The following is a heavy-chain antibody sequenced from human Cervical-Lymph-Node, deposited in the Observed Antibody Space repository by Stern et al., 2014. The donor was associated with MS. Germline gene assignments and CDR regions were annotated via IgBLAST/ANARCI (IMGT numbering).Heavy chain of an antibody. D-gene: IGHD5-18*01. CDR3: ARDFVDTAMVTRSDYLDS. CDR2: INTNTGNS. V-gene: IGHV7-4-1*02. J-gene: IGHJ4*02. Sequence: QVQLVQSGSELKEPGASVKVSCKASGYTLTNYPMNWVRQDPGQGLEWMGWINTNTGNSTYAQGFTGRFVFSLDTSVSTAYLHISSLKAEDTAVYYCARDFVDTAMVTRSDYLDSWGQGTLVTVSS. CDR1: GYTLTNYP.